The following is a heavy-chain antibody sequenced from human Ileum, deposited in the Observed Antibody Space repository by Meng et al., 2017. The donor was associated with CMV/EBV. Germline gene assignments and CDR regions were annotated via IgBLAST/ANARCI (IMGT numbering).Heavy chain of an antibody. V-gene: IGHV4-39*07. Sequence: SCWAWIRQPPREGPGWIGSIYFNGSTYYSASLKSRVNISIDSSKNQFSLNLSSVTAADTAVYYCARDCDYYDGSGQRKNPFDYWGQGILVTVSS. CDR1: SC. D-gene: IGHD3-22*01. CDR2: IYFNGST. J-gene: IGHJ4*02. CDR3: ARDCDYYDGSGQRKNPFDY.